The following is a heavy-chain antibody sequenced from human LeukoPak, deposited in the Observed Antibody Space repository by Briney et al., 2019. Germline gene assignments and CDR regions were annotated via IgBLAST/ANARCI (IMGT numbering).Heavy chain of an antibody. CDR1: GGSFSGYY. Sequence: SETLSLTCAVYGGSFSGYYWSWIRQPPGKGLEWIGYIFYSGGTYYNPSLKSRVTISVDTSKNQFSLNLSSVTAADTAVYYCARIIVVVPASMRGGFDYWGQGTLVTVSS. D-gene: IGHD2-2*01. CDR2: IFYSGGT. V-gene: IGHV4-34*09. CDR3: ARIIVVVPASMRGGFDY. J-gene: IGHJ4*02.